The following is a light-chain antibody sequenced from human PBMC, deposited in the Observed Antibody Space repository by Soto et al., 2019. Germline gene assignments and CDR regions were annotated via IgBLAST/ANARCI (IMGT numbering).Light chain of an antibody. CDR2: AAS. J-gene: IGKJ5*01. V-gene: IGKV1-39*01. CDR1: QGISSY. Sequence: DIQLTQSPSFLSASVGDRVTITCRASQGISSYLAWYQQKPGKAPKLLIYAASTLQSGVPSRFIGSGSGTNFTLTVSSLQPEDFATYYCQQSYSTPITFGQGTRLEIK. CDR3: QQSYSTPIT.